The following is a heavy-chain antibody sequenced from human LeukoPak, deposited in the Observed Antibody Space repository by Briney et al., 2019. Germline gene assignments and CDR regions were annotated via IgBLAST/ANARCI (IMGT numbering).Heavy chain of an antibody. J-gene: IGHJ4*02. CDR1: GGSISSYY. D-gene: IGHD5-18*01. Sequence: SETLSLTCTVSGGSISSYYWSWIRQPPGKGLEWIGYIYYSGSTNHNPSLKSRVTISVDTSKNQFSLKLSSVTAADTAVYYCARVNGYLLDYWGQGTLVTVSS. CDR2: IYYSGST. V-gene: IGHV4-59*01. CDR3: ARVNGYLLDY.